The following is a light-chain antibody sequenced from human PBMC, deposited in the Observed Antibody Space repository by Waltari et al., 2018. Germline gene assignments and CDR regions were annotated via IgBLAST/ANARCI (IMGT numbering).Light chain of an antibody. CDR3: QQYGDMYS. CDR1: QSVSSNY. Sequence: EIVLTQSPGTLPLSPGERATISCRASQSVSSNYLAWYQRKPGQAPRLLIYGASSRATGIPDRFSGSGSGTDFTLTISRLEPEDFAVFYCQQYGDMYSFGQGTRLEIK. CDR2: GAS. J-gene: IGKJ2*03. V-gene: IGKV3-20*01.